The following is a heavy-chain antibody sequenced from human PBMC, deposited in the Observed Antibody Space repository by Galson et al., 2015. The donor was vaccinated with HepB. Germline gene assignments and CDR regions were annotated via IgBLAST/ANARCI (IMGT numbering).Heavy chain of an antibody. V-gene: IGHV3-21*01. D-gene: IGHD6-13*01. Sequence: SLRLSCAASGFTFSSYSMNWVRQAPGKGLEWVSSISSSSSYIYYADSVKGRFTISRDNAKNSLYLQMNSLRAEDTAVYYCARGGTSSSWYVDYWGQGTLVTVPS. CDR3: ARGGTSSSWYVDY. CDR1: GFTFSSYS. CDR2: ISSSSSYI. J-gene: IGHJ4*02.